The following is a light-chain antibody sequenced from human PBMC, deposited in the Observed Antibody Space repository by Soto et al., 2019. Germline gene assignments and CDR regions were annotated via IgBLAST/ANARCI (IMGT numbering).Light chain of an antibody. CDR1: QTVSSNY. CDR2: GAS. CDR3: QQRSNWPT. J-gene: IGKJ5*01. V-gene: IGKV3D-20*02. Sequence: EIVLTQSPGTLSLSPGERATLSCRASQTVSSNYLAWYRQKPGQAPRLLIHGASSRATGIPDRFSGSGSATDFTLTISRLEPEDFAVYYCQQRSNWPTFGQGTRLEI.